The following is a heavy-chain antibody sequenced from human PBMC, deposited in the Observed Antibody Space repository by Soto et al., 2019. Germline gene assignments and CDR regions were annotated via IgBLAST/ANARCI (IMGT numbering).Heavy chain of an antibody. CDR3: ARERYDILTGYHKGMDV. J-gene: IGHJ6*02. CDR1: GLTFSGYS. Sequence: GGSLRLSCAASGLTFSGYSMNWVRQAPGKGLEWVSYISSSSSTIYYADSVKGRFTISRDNAKNSLYLQMNSLRAEDTAVYYCARERYDILTGYHKGMDVWGQGTTVTVSS. D-gene: IGHD3-9*01. V-gene: IGHV3-48*01. CDR2: ISSSSSTI.